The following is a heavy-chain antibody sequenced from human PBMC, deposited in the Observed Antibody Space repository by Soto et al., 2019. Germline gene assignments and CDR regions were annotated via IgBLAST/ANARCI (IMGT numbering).Heavy chain of an antibody. D-gene: IGHD1-26*01. V-gene: IGHV4-31*03. Sequence: QVQLQESGPGLVKPSQTLSLTCTVSGVSISSGGYFWSWIRQHPGKGLEWIGYIYYSGNTFYNPSLKTRVSISVDTSKNQFSLELSSVTAADTAVYYCARGAVGATVYVDYWGQGTLVTVSS. CDR2: IYYSGNT. J-gene: IGHJ4*02. CDR3: ARGAVGATVYVDY. CDR1: GVSISSGGYF.